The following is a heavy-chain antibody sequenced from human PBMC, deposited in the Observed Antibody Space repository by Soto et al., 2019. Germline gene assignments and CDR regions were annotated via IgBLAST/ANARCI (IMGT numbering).Heavy chain of an antibody. CDR3: AKDLIRGDGYVDFDY. CDR1: GFIFSNYA. Sequence: VELLESGGALIQPGGSLRLSCAASGFIFSNYAMFWVRQAPGKGLDWVSTIYAGGGTTHYAESVKGRFTISRDNSNDRLYLQMNNLSAEDTAVYFCAKDLIRGDGYVDFDYWSQGTLVTVSS. D-gene: IGHD3-10*01. J-gene: IGHJ4*02. CDR2: IYAGGGTT. V-gene: IGHV3-23*01.